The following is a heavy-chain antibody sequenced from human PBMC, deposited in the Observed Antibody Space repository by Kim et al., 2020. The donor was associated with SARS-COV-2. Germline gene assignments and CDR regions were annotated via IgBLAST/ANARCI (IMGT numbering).Heavy chain of an antibody. V-gene: IGHV3-11*06. D-gene: IGHD6-13*01. Sequence: GGSLRLSCAASGFTFSDYYMSWIRQAPGKGLEWVSYISSSSSYTNYADSVKGRFTISRDNAKNPLYLQMNSLRAEDTAVYYCARDVFYSSRGLGYWGQGTLVTVSS. J-gene: IGHJ4*02. CDR1: GFTFSDYY. CDR3: ARDVFYSSRGLGY. CDR2: ISSSSSYT.